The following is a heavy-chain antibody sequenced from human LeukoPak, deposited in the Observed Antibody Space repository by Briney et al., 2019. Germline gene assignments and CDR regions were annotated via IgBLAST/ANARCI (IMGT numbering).Heavy chain of an antibody. CDR2: INPRTGST. V-gene: IGHV1-46*04. CDR1: GYTLTNYY. J-gene: IGHJ5*02. D-gene: IGHD5-18*01. CDR3: ARDSLGYTYGYSTYLDP. Sequence: ASVKVSRKASGYTLTNYYMHWVRQAPGQGLEWVGIINPRTGSTTYAQMLQGRVTMTRDTSSNTVYMEMSSLRSEDTAVYYCARDSLGYTYGYSTYLDPWGQGTLVTVSS.